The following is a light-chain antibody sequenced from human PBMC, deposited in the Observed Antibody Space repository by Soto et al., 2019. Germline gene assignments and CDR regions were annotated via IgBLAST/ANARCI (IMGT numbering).Light chain of an antibody. V-gene: IGLV2-14*01. Sequence: QSVLTQPASVSGSPGQSITLSCAGTSSDIGAYNYVSWYQQYPGKAPKLMIHDVSNRPSGVSNRFSGSKSGNTASLTISGLQAEDEADYYCSSHTSSTLVVFGGGTK. CDR2: DVS. CDR3: SSHTSSTLVV. CDR1: SSDIGAYNY. J-gene: IGLJ2*01.